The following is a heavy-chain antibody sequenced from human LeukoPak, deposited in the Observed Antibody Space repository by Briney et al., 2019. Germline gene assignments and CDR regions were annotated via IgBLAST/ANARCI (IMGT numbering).Heavy chain of an antibody. CDR2: ISGNGHET. CDR1: GFWFSDYG. D-gene: IGHD3/OR15-3a*01. CDR3: AKRDWPYFFDY. Sequence: GGSLRLSCAASGFWFSDYGINWVRQAPGKGLEWVSVISGNGHETFYADSVKGRFSISRDNARNTVYLQMSSLRVDDTAVYYGAKRDWPYFFDYWGQGTLVTVSS. J-gene: IGHJ4*02. V-gene: IGHV3-23*01.